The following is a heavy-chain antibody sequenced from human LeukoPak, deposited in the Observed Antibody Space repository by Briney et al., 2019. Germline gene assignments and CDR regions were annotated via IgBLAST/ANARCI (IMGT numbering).Heavy chain of an antibody. CDR1: GYTFTSYG. J-gene: IGHJ4*02. D-gene: IGHD3-3*01. V-gene: IGHV1-18*01. CDR2: ISAYNGNT. CDR3: ATVTQYYDFWDGHREN. Sequence: ASVKVSCKASGYTFTSYGISWVRQAPGQGLEWMGWISAYNGNTNYAQKLQGRVTMTTDTSTSTAYMGLRTLRSDDTGVYYCATVTQYYDFWDGHRENRGERTPVTVSS.